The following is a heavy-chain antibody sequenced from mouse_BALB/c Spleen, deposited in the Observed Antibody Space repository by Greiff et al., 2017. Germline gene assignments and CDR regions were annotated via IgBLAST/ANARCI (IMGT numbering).Heavy chain of an antibody. J-gene: IGHJ2*01. CDR3: ARFANWDFDY. V-gene: IGHV5-17*02. CDR1: GFTFSSFG. Sequence: DVMLVESGGGLVQPGGSRKLSCAASGFTFSSFGMHWVRQAPEKGLEWVAYISSGSSTIYYADTVKGRFTISRDNPKNTLFLQMTSLRSEDTAMYYCARFANWDFDYWGQGTTLTVSS. CDR2: ISSGSSTI. D-gene: IGHD4-1*01.